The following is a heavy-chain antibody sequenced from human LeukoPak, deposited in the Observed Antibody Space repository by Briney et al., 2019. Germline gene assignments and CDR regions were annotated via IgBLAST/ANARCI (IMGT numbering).Heavy chain of an antibody. Sequence: GGSLRLSCGASGFIFDYYAMPWVRQARGKGLEWVPRISRNSGSIGYGDSVKRRFTIPRENAKNCLYLQMKRLRVEDTALYYCTQGWELISAFDYWGQGTLVTASS. J-gene: IGHJ4*02. D-gene: IGHD1-26*01. CDR2: ISRNSGSI. CDR1: GFIFDYYA. CDR3: TQGWELISAFDY. V-gene: IGHV3-9*01.